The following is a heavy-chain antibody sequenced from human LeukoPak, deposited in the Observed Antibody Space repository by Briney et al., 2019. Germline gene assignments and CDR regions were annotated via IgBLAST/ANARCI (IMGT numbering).Heavy chain of an antibody. D-gene: IGHD2-2*01. Sequence: ASEKVSCTPSVYTFTRYYMHWVRQAPGPRLEWMGIIHPSAGSTSYAQTFQGRFTTTRDMSTSKVYMELSSLRSEDTAVCYCARGTRIVVVPAAYPNWFDPWGEGTLVAVSS. CDR3: ARGTRIVVVPAAYPNWFDP. CDR2: IHPSAGST. V-gene: IGHV1-46*01. CDR1: VYTFTRYY. J-gene: IGHJ5*02.